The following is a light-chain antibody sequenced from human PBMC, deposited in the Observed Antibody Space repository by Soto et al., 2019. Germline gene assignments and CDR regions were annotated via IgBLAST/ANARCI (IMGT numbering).Light chain of an antibody. CDR3: AAWDDSLSGVV. J-gene: IGLJ2*01. CDR1: SSNIGSNT. Sequence: QSVLTQPPSASGTPGQRVTISCSGSSSNIGSNTVNWYQQLPGTALKLLIYSNNQRPSWVPDRFSGSKSGTSASLAISGLQSEDEADYSCAAWDDSLSGVVFGGGTKLTVL. V-gene: IGLV1-44*01. CDR2: SNN.